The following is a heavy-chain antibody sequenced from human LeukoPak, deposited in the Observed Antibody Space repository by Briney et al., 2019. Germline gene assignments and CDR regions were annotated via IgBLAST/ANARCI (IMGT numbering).Heavy chain of an antibody. CDR2: IYYSGST. J-gene: IGHJ5*02. D-gene: IGHD3-9*01. Sequence: SETLSLTCIVSGGSISSGGYYWSWIRQHPGKGLEWIGYIYYSGSTYYNPSLKSRVTISVDTSKNQFSLKLSSVTAADTAVYYCARAVNHMNYDILTGYSAPPWFDPWGQGTLVTVSS. CDR3: ARAVNHMNYDILTGYSAPPWFDP. V-gene: IGHV4-31*03. CDR1: GGSISSGGYY.